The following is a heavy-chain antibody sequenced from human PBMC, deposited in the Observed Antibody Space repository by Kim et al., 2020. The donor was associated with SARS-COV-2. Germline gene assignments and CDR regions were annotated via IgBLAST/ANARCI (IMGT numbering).Heavy chain of an antibody. J-gene: IGHJ4*02. CDR1: GFSFGDYT. CDR3: SRSTTVVSLPDY. V-gene: IGHV3-49*04. Sequence: GGSLRLSCRGSGFSFGDYTMAWVRQAPGEGLEWVGFIRSQADGGTSEYAASVKGRFTLSRDDSKNTGYLQMNSLKAEDTAVYYCSRSTTVVSLPDYWGQGTLVTVSS. D-gene: IGHD4-17*01. CDR2: IRSQADGGTS.